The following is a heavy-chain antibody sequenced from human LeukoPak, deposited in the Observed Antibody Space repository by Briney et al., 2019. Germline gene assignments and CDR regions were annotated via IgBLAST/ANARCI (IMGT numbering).Heavy chain of an antibody. V-gene: IGHV3-23*01. J-gene: IGHJ4*02. CDR2: LSRSGDTT. D-gene: IGHD4-23*01. Sequence: GGSLRLSCAASGFTFSSYAMSWVRQAPGKGLEWVSALSRSGDTTYYADSVKGRFTISRDNSKNTPYLQMNSLRVDDTAVYYCAKATSVVTLFDYWGQGTLVTVSS. CDR3: AKATSVVTLFDY. CDR1: GFTFSSYA.